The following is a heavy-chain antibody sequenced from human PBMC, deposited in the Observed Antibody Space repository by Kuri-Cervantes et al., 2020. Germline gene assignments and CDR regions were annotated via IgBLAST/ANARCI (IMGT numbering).Heavy chain of an antibody. V-gene: IGHV4-59*01. CDR2: IYYSGST. CDR3: ARSPSRYYMDV. Sequence: LRLSCTVSGGSISSYYWSWIRQPPGKGLEWIGYIYYSGSTNYNPSLKSRVTISVDTSKNQFSLKLSSVTAADTAVYYCARSPSRYYMDVWGKGTTVTVSS. J-gene: IGHJ6*03. CDR1: GGSISSYY.